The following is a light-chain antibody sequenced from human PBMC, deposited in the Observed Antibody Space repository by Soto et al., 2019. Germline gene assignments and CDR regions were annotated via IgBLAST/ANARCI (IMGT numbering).Light chain of an antibody. CDR2: DAS. CDR3: QQYKTYSANA. CDR1: ESISDW. V-gene: IGKV1-5*01. Sequence: DIQMTQSPSALSASVGDRVTITCRASESISDWLAWYQQQPGKAPKLLMHDASTLESGVSSRFSGSGSGTEFTLTINNLQPDYVVTYYCQQYKTYSANAFGQGTKVDIK. J-gene: IGKJ2*01.